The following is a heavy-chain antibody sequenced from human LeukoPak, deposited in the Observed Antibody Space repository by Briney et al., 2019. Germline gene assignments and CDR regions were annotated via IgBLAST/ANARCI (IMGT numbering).Heavy chain of an antibody. CDR2: ISGSGGST. J-gene: IGHJ6*03. CDR3: AKDGGEYYDILTGYYPRLYYMDG. Sequence: GGSLRLSCVASGFTFSTYGMSWVRQAPGKGLEWVSAISGSGGSTYYADSVKGRFTISRDNSKNTLYLQMNSLRAEDTAVYYCAKDGGEYYDILTGYYPRLYYMDGWGKGTTVTIS. CDR1: GFTFSTYG. D-gene: IGHD3-9*01. V-gene: IGHV3-23*01.